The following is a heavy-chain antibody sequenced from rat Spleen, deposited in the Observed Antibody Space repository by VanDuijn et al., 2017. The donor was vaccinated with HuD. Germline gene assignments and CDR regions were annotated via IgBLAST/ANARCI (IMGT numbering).Heavy chain of an antibody. V-gene: IGHV2-1*01. Sequence: QVQLKESGPGLMQPSQTLSLTCTVSGFSLTNNSVHWVRQPPGKGLEWMGVIWGDGSTAYNSALKSRLSISRDTSKSQVFLKMSSLKTEDTATYYCARSYYDGTYYYVMDAWGQGASVTVSS. CDR2: IWGDGST. J-gene: IGHJ4*01. CDR3: ARSYYDGTYYYVMDA. D-gene: IGHD1-12*02. CDR1: GFSLTNNS.